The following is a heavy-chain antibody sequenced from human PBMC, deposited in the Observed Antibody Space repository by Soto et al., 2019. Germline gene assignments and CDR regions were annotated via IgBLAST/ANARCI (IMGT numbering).Heavy chain of an antibody. D-gene: IGHD4-17*01. J-gene: IGHJ6*03. CDR3: ARDYGDYVLSDYMDV. Sequence: SETLSLTCAVYGGSFSGYYWSWIRQPPGKGLEWIGEINHSGSTNYNPSLKSRVTISLDTSKNQFSLKLSSVTAADTAVYYCARDYGDYVLSDYMDVWGKGTTVTVSS. CDR2: INHSGST. V-gene: IGHV4-34*01. CDR1: GGSFSGYY.